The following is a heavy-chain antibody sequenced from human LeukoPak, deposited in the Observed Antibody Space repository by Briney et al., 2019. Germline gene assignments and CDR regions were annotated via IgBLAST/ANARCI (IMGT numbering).Heavy chain of an antibody. CDR2: IGPTGTDR. CDR1: GFTFSSCG. CDR3: ATETIGRHYDY. V-gene: IGHV3-21*01. J-gene: IGHJ4*02. D-gene: IGHD1-14*01. Sequence: GGSLRLSCAASGFTFSSCGFNWVRQAPGKGLEWVSSIGPTGTDRYYADSVRGRFTIPRDNAKNSMYLQMDSLRDEDTAVYYCATETIGRHYDYWGQGTLLTVSS.